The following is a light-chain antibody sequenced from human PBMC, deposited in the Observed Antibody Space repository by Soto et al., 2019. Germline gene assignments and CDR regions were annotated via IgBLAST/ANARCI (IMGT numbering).Light chain of an antibody. V-gene: IGKV3-20*01. CDR3: QQYGSSPPTWT. Sequence: EVVLTKSPGILSLSPGERATHSCRASQSVSSSYLAWYQQKPGQAPRLLIYGASSRATGIPDRFSGSGSGTDFTLTISRLEPEDFAVYYCQQYGSSPPTWTFGQATKVDIK. CDR2: GAS. CDR1: QSVSSSY. J-gene: IGKJ1*01.